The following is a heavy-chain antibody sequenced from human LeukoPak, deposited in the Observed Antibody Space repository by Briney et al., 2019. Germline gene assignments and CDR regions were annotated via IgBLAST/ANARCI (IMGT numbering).Heavy chain of an antibody. CDR3: ATQTDSVAAPHY. Sequence: GESLKISCKGSGYSFANFWIGWVRQMPGEGLEWMGIIYPGDSDTRYSPSFQGQVTISADKSISTAYLQWSRLKASDTAIYYCATQTDSVAAPHYWGQGTLVTVSS. J-gene: IGHJ4*02. D-gene: IGHD2-15*01. V-gene: IGHV5-51*01. CDR2: IYPGDSDT. CDR1: GYSFANFW.